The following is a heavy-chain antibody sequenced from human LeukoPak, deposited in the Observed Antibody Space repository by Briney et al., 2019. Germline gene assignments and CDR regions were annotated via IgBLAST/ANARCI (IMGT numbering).Heavy chain of an antibody. CDR1: GFSFSDHY. CDR3: ARGAGRSGSDY. CDR2: ISGSGSDI. V-gene: IGHV3-11*01. D-gene: IGHD6-19*01. Sequence: PGGSLRLSCAASGFSFSDHYMTWVRQAPGKGLEWLSCISGSGSDIDYAGSVKGRFTISRDNAKNSLYLQMNILRAEDTAVYYCARGAGRSGSDYWGQGTLVTVSS. J-gene: IGHJ4*02.